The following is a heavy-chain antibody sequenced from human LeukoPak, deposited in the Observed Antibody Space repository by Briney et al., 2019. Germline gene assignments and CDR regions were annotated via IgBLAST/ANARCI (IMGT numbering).Heavy chain of an antibody. CDR1: GFTFSSYS. D-gene: IGHD3-22*01. CDR2: ISSSSYI. V-gene: IGHV3-21*01. Sequence: PGGSLRLSCAASGFTFSSYSMNWVRQAPGKGLEWVSSISSSSYIYYADSLKGRFTISRDNAKKSVYLQMNSLRAEDTAVYYCARDSYYYDTSGYRGFDYWGQGTLVTVSS. CDR3: ARDSYYYDTSGYRGFDY. J-gene: IGHJ4*02.